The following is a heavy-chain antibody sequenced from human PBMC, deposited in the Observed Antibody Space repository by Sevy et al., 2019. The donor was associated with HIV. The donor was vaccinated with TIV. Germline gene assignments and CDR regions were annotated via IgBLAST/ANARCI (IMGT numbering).Heavy chain of an antibody. CDR3: VRVLWDVLVVPAATPSPWLDS. CDR1: GFTFDTFW. CDR2: IDPRGNER. D-gene: IGHD3-16*02. J-gene: IGHJ5*01. Sequence: RGSLRLSCAASGFTFDTFWMGWVRQAPGRGLEWVASIDPRGNERDYLDSLKGRFTISRDNAKNSLYLQMHSLKGGETAHYYCVRVLWDVLVVPAATPSPWLDSWGQGTLVTVSS. V-gene: IGHV3-7*01.